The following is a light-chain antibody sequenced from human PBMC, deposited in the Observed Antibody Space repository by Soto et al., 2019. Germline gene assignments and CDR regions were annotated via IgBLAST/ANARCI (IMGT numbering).Light chain of an antibody. CDR1: QSVSSY. CDR3: QQRSNWPLIT. V-gene: IGKV3-11*01. Sequence: EIVLLQSPAAPFLTPGERATLSCRASQSVSSYLAWYQQKPGQAPRLLIYDASNRATGIPARFSGSGSGTDFTLTISSLEPEDFAVYYCQQRSNWPLITFGQGTRLEIK. CDR2: DAS. J-gene: IGKJ5*01.